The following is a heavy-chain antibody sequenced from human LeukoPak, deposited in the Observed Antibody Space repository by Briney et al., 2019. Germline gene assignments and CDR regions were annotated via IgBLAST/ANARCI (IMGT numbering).Heavy chain of an antibody. CDR2: INHSGST. CDR1: GGSISSGGYY. D-gene: IGHD1-26*01. V-gene: IGHV4-39*07. Sequence: PSETLSLTCTVSGGSISSGGYYWSWIRQPPGKGLEWIGEINHSGSTNYNPSLKSRVTISVDTSKNQFSLKLSSVTAADTAVYYCARGLVGAYYFDYWGQGTLVTVSS. J-gene: IGHJ4*02. CDR3: ARGLVGAYYFDY.